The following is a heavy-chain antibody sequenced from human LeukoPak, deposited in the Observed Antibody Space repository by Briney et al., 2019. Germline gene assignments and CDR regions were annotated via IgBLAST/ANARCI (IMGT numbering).Heavy chain of an antibody. CDR2: ISSSSSYI. CDR1: GFSFNRYS. CDR3: ARARLGYGAIGY. D-gene: IGHD4-17*01. Sequence: GGSLRLSCAASGFSFNRYSMNWVRQAPGKGLEWVSSISSSSSYIYYSDSVKGRFTISRDNAKNSLYLQMNSLRAEDTAVYYCARARLGYGAIGYWGQGTLVTVSS. V-gene: IGHV3-21*01. J-gene: IGHJ4*02.